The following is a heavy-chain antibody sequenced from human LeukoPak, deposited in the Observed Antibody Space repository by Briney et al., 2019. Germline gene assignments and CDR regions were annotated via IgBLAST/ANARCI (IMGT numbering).Heavy chain of an antibody. CDR1: GFTFDDYA. CDR3: AKDSGYYGSGSAYYGMDV. Sequence: PGRSLRLSCAASGFTFDDYAMHWVRQAPGKGLEWVSSISWNTGIMGYADSVKGRFTISRDNAKNSLYLQMNSLRAEDTALYYCAKDSGYYGSGSAYYGMDVWGQGTTVTVSS. J-gene: IGHJ6*02. CDR2: ISWNTGIM. D-gene: IGHD3-10*01. V-gene: IGHV3-9*01.